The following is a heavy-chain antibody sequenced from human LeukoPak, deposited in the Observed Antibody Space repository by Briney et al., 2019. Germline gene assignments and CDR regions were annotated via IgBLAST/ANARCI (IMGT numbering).Heavy chain of an antibody. J-gene: IGHJ4*02. CDR3: ARGLGGLWFGDEERAEIDY. V-gene: IGHV1-8*01. CDR2: MNPNSGNT. CDR1: GYTFTSYD. Sequence: ASVKVSCKASGYTFTSYDINWVRQATGQGLEWMGWMNPNSGNTGYAQKFQGRVTMTRNTSISTAYMELSSLRSEDTAVYYCARGLGGLWFGDEERAEIDYWGQGTLVTVSS. D-gene: IGHD3-10*01.